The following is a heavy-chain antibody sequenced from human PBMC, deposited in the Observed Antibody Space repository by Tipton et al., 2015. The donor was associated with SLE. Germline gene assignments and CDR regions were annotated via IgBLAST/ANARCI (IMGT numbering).Heavy chain of an antibody. CDR1: GGFISSTSHY. V-gene: IGHV4-39*01. D-gene: IGHD6-6*01. Sequence: TLSLTCTVSGGFISSTSHYWDWIRQPPGKRLEWIGSNDYSGSTYYNPSLKSRVTISVDTSKNQFSLRLSSVTAAATAVYYCARQDYSSSSAGWFDPWRQGTLVSVSS. CDR3: ARQDYSSSSAGWFDP. J-gene: IGHJ5*02. CDR2: NDYSGST.